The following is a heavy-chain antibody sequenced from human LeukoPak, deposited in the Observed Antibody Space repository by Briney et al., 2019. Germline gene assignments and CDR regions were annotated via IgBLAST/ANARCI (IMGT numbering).Heavy chain of an antibody. D-gene: IGHD6-6*01. Sequence: GGSLRLSCAASGFTVSSYGMHWVRQAPGKGLEWVAFIRYDGSNKYYADSVKGRFTISRDNSKNTLYLQMNSLRAEDTAVYYCAKDARPVSYNWFDPWGQGTLVTVSS. V-gene: IGHV3-30*02. CDR3: AKDARPVSYNWFDP. CDR2: IRYDGSNK. J-gene: IGHJ5*02. CDR1: GFTVSSYG.